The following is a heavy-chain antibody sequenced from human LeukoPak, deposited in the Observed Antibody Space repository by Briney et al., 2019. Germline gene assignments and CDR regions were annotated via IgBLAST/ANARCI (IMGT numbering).Heavy chain of an antibody. Sequence: ASVEVSCKASGYTFTSYGISWVRQAPGQGLEWMGWISAYNGNTNYAQKLQGRVTMTTDTSTSTAYMELRSLRSDDTAVYYCAREVNYYGSGFHDAFDIWGQGTMVTVSS. V-gene: IGHV1-18*01. CDR3: AREVNYYGSGFHDAFDI. CDR2: ISAYNGNT. CDR1: GYTFTSYG. J-gene: IGHJ3*02. D-gene: IGHD3-10*01.